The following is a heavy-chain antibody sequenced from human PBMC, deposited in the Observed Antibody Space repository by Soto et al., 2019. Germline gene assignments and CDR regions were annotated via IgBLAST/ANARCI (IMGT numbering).Heavy chain of an antibody. J-gene: IGHJ6*03. Sequence: PSETLSLTCTVSGGSISSSSYYWGWIRQPPGKGLEWIGSIYYSGSTYYNPSLKSRVTISVDTSKNQFSLKLSSVTAADTAVYYCASRGRTTVTTTHYYYYHMDVWGKGTTVTVSS. CDR1: GGSISSSSYY. V-gene: IGHV4-39*01. CDR2: IYYSGST. D-gene: IGHD4-17*01. CDR3: ASRGRTTVTTTHYYYYHMDV.